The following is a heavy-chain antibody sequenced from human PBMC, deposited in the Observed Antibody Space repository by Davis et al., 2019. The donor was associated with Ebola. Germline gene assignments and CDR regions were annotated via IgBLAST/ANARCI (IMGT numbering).Heavy chain of an antibody. Sequence: AASVKVSCKASGYTFTSYAMHWVRQAPGQRLEWMGWINAGNGNTKYSQKFQGRVTITRDTSASTAYMELSSLRSEDTAVYYCARGGELRAFDLWGQGTMVTVSS. CDR1: GYTFTSYA. CDR2: INAGNGNT. CDR3: ARGGELRAFDL. V-gene: IGHV1-3*01. D-gene: IGHD1-26*01. J-gene: IGHJ3*01.